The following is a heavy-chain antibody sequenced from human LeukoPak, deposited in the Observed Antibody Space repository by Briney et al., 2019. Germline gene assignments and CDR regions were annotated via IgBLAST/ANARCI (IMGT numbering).Heavy chain of an antibody. CDR1: GFTFSSYW. J-gene: IGHJ6*02. V-gene: IGHV3-21*01. CDR2: MSPTTGFT. Sequence: GGSLRLSCAASGFTFSSYWMHWVRQAPGKGLEWVSYMSPTTGFTNYADSPKGRLTISRDNAKNSLYLQMNSLRAEDTAVYYCARVGQDYYYGMDVWGQGTTVTVSS. CDR3: ARVGQDYYYGMDV.